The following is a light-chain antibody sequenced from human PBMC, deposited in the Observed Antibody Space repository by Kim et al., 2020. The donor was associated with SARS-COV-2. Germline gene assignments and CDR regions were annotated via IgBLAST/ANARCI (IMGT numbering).Light chain of an antibody. CDR2: AAS. CDR3: QQSYSTPQS. CDR1: QSISSY. Sequence: SASIGDRVTITCRASQSISSYLNWYQQKPGKAPKLLIYAASSLQSGVPSRFSGSGSGTDFTLTISSLQPEDFATYYCQQSYSTPQSFGQGTKLEI. V-gene: IGKV1-39*01. J-gene: IGKJ2*03.